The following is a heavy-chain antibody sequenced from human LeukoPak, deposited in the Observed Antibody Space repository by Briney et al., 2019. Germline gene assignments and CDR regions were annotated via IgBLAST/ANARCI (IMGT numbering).Heavy chain of an antibody. D-gene: IGHD2-15*01. CDR2: INPNSGGT. CDR3: ARDRALVAATYYFDY. CDR1: GGTFSSYA. Sequence: ASVKVSCKASGGTFSSYAISWVRQAPGQGLEWMGWINPNSGGTNYAQKFQGWVTMTRDTSISIAYMELSRLRSDDTAVYYCARDRALVAATYYFDYWGQGTLVTVSS. V-gene: IGHV1-2*04. J-gene: IGHJ4*02.